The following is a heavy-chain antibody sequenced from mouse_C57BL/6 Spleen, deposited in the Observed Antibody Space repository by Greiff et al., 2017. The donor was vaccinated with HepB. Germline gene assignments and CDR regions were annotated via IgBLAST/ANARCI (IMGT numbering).Heavy chain of an antibody. CDR2: ISSGSSTI. Sequence: DVMLVESGGGLVKPGGSLKLSCAASGFTFSDYGMHWVRQAPEKGLEWVAYISSGSSTIYYADTVKGRFTISRDNAKNTLFLQMTSLRSEDTAMCYCARPRGYAMDYWGQGTSVTVSS. CDR3: ARPRGYAMDY. V-gene: IGHV5-17*01. J-gene: IGHJ4*01. CDR1: GFTFSDYG.